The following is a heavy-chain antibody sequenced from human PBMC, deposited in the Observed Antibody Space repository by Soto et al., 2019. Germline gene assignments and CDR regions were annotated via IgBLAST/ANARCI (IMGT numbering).Heavy chain of an antibody. J-gene: IGHJ6*02. CDR3: ARISIAVAGTNYYYYGMDV. CDR2: IYYSGST. V-gene: IGHV4-39*01. Sequence: SETLSLTCTVSGGSISSSSYYWGWIRQPPGKGLEWIGSIYYSGSTYYNPSLKSRVTISVDTSKNQFSLKLSSVTAADTAVYYCARISIAVAGTNYYYYGMDVWDQGTTLTVSS. D-gene: IGHD6-19*01. CDR1: GGSISSSSYY.